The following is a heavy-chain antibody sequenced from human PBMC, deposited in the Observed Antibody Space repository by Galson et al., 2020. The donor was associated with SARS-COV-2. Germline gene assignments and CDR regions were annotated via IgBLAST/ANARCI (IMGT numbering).Heavy chain of an antibody. Sequence: SETLSIHRTVSGDSIRSSNYYWGWNRQPPGKGLEWIGSVFNSGTTHYSPSLQSRVTISVDTSKNQFSLNLNSVTAADTAMYYCARDATSSGWYNWFDPWCQGTLVTGSS. CDR1: GDSIRSSNYY. V-gene: IGHV4-39*07. D-gene: IGHD6-19*01. J-gene: IGHJ5*02. CDR2: VFNSGTT. CDR3: ARDATSSGWYNWFDP.